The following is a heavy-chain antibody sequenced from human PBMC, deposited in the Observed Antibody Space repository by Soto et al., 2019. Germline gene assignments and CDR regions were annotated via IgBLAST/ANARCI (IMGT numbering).Heavy chain of an antibody. J-gene: IGHJ6*02. CDR3: AKLSHSGWHHHYYGMDV. V-gene: IGHV3-30*18. D-gene: IGHD6-19*01. Sequence: QVQLVESGGGVVQPGTSLRLSCAASGFIFSTNGMYWVRQAPGKGLEWVALISDDGRNGWHADSVKGRFTLSRDISKNTLFLQMNSLRPEDTAVYSCAKLSHSGWHHHYYGMDVWGQGTTVTVSS. CDR2: ISDDGRNG. CDR1: GFIFSTNG.